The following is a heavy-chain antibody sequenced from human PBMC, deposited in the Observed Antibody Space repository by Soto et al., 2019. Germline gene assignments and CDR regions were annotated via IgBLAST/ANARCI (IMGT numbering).Heavy chain of an antibody. CDR2: IYYSGST. CDR3: AREGITIFGNDYGMDV. V-gene: IGHV4-31*03. CDR1: GGSISSGGYY. J-gene: IGHJ6*02. Sequence: SETLCLTCTVSGGSISSGGYYLSWIRPHPGKGLEWIGYIYYSGSTYYNPSLKSRVTISVDTSKNQFSLKLGSVTAADTAVYYCAREGITIFGNDYGMDVWGQGTTVTVSS. D-gene: IGHD3-3*01.